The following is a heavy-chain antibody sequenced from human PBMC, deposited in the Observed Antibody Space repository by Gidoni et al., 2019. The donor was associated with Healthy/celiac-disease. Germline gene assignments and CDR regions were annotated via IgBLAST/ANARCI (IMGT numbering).Heavy chain of an antibody. V-gene: IGHV1-8*01. Sequence: GASGKVSCKASGYTFTSYDINWVRQATGQGLEWMGWMNPNSGNTGYAQKFQGRVTMTRNTSISTAYMELSSLRSEDTAVYYCARGRDYVWGSYRYSPDPFDYWGQGTLVTVSS. CDR1: GYTFTSYD. CDR2: MNPNSGNT. J-gene: IGHJ4*02. D-gene: IGHD3-16*02. CDR3: ARGRDYVWGSYRYSPDPFDY.